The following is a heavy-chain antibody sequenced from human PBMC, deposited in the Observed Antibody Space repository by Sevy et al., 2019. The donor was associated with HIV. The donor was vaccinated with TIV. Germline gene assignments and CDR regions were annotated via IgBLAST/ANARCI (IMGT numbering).Heavy chain of an antibody. J-gene: IGHJ4*02. V-gene: IGHV3-7*01. CDR3: AGALADWCSFHYSS. Sequence: GGSLRLSCAASGFTFATYWMTWVRQAPGKGLEWVAYIKQDGTDKYYVDSVRGRFAISRDNAKNSLYLHMSGLSAEDTAVYYCAGALADWCSFHYSSWGRGTLVTVSS. CDR2: IKQDGTDK. D-gene: IGHD2-15*01. CDR1: GFTFATYW.